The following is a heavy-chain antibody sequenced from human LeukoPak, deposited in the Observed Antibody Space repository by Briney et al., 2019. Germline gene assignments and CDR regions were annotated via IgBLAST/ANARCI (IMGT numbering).Heavy chain of an antibody. CDR3: AREQVKAMTTVTTAYYYYGMDV. CDR2: IIPFFGTA. D-gene: IGHD4-11*01. Sequence: SVKVSCKASGGTFSSYAISWVRQAPGQGLEWMGGIIPFFGTANYALKFQGRVTITADESTSTAYMELSSLRSEDTAVYYCAREQVKAMTTVTTAYYYYGMDVWGQGTTVTVSS. J-gene: IGHJ6*02. CDR1: GGTFSSYA. V-gene: IGHV1-69*13.